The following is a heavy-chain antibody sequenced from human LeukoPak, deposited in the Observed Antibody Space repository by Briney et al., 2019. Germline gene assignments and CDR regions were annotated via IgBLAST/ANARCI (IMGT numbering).Heavy chain of an antibody. J-gene: IGHJ5*02. D-gene: IGHD6-19*01. CDR2: IVVGSGNT. V-gene: IGHV1-58*02. Sequence: SVKVSCKASGFTFTSSAMQWVRQARGQRLEWIGWIVVGSGNTNYAQKFQERVTITRDMSTSTAYMELSSLRSEETAVYYCAAARESPRYSSGWYGFDPWGQGTLVTVSS. CDR1: GFTFTSSA. CDR3: AAARESPRYSSGWYGFDP.